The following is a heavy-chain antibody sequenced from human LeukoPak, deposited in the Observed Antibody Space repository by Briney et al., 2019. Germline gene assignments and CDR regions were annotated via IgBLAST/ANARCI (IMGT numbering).Heavy chain of an antibody. J-gene: IGHJ4*02. CDR3: ARSTPGTTVALFRY. Sequence: ASVKVSCKASGGTFSSYAISWVRQAPGQGLEWMGGIIPIFGTANYAQKFQGRVTITTDESTSTAYMELSSLRSEDTAVYYCARSTPGTTVALFRYWGQGTLVTVSS. V-gene: IGHV1-69*05. D-gene: IGHD4-23*01. CDR1: GGTFSSYA. CDR2: IIPIFGTA.